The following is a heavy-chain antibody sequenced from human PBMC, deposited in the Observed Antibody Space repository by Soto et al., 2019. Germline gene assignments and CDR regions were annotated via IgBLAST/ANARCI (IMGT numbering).Heavy chain of an antibody. D-gene: IGHD2-21*02. Sequence: ASVKVSCKASGGTFSSYAISWVRQAPGQGLEWMGGIIPIFGTANYAQKFQGRVTITADESTSTAYMELSSLRSEDTAVYYCARGPEWGGNSVLYFDYWGQGTLVTVSS. CDR3: ARGPEWGGNSVLYFDY. CDR2: IIPIFGTA. J-gene: IGHJ4*02. V-gene: IGHV1-69*13. CDR1: GGTFSSYA.